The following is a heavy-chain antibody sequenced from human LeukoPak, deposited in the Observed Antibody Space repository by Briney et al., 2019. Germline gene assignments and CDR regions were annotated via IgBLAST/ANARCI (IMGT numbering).Heavy chain of an antibody. D-gene: IGHD3-3*01. CDR3: ARDKPNYDFWSGYTTDGFDP. CDR1: GYTFTSYG. Sequence: GASVKVSCKASGYTFTSYGISWVRQAPGQGLEWMGWISAYNGNTNYAQKLQGRVTMTTDTSTSTAYMELRSLRSDDTAVYYCARDKPNYDFWSGYTTDGFDPWGQGTLVTVSS. V-gene: IGHV1-18*01. CDR2: ISAYNGNT. J-gene: IGHJ5*02.